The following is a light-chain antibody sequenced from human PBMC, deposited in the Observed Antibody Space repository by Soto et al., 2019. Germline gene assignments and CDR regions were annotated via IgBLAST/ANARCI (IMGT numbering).Light chain of an antibody. Sequence: DIQMTQSPSSLSASVGDRVTITCRASQSIITYLNWYQQKPGKAPKLLIYGASSLQSGVPSRFSGGGSGTGFTLTISSLQPEDFATYYCQQSYSMWTFGQGTKVQGK. CDR1: QSIITY. V-gene: IGKV1-39*01. J-gene: IGKJ1*01. CDR2: GAS. CDR3: QQSYSMWT.